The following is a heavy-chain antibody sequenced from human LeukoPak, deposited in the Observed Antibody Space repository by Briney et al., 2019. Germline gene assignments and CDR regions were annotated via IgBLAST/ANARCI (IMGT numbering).Heavy chain of an antibody. J-gene: IGHJ4*02. Sequence: KHGESLKISCQGSGYTFTSYWISWVRQMPGKGLEWMGRIDPSDSYTNYSPSFQGHVTISADKSISTAYLQWSSLKASDTAMYYCARRAVLEGLRFLDDLDYWGQGTLVTVSS. CDR3: ARRAVLEGLRFLDDLDY. CDR1: GYTFTSYW. CDR2: IDPSDSYT. D-gene: IGHD3-3*01. V-gene: IGHV5-10-1*01.